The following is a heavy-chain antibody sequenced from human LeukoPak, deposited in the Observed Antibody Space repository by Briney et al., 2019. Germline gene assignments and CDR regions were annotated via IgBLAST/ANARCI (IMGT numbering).Heavy chain of an antibody. D-gene: IGHD6-13*01. CDR2: INPNSGGT. Sequence: ASVKVSCKASGYTFTGYYMHWVRQAPGQGLEWMGRINPNSGGTNYAQKFQGRATMTRDASISTAYMELSRLRSDDTAVYYCARDRIAAAGQLYNWFDPWGQGTLVTVSS. CDR1: GYTFTGYY. J-gene: IGHJ5*02. V-gene: IGHV1-2*06. CDR3: ARDRIAAAGQLYNWFDP.